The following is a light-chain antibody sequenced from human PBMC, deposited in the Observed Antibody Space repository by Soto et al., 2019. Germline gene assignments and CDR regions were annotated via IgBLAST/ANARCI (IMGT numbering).Light chain of an antibody. CDR3: QTWGTGTVV. J-gene: IGLJ2*01. CDR1: SGHSSNA. CDR2: LNSDGSH. V-gene: IGLV4-69*01. Sequence: QLVLTQSPSASASLGASVKLTCTLSSGHSSNAIAWHQQQPEKGPRYLMKLNSDGSHSKGDGIPDRFSGSSSGAERYLTISSLQSEDEADYYCQTWGTGTVVFGGVTKLTVL.